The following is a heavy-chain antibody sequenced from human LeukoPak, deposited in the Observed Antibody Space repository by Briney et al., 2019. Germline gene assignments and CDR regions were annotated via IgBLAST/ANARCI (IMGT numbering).Heavy chain of an antibody. CDR3: ARDHIVVVTAIPYGMDV. Sequence: GGSLRLSCAASGFTFSDYYMSWIRHAPGKGLEWVSYISSSGSTIYYADSVKGRFTISRDNAKNSLYLQMNSLRAEDTAVYYCARDHIVVVTAIPYGMDVWGQGTTVTVSS. D-gene: IGHD2-21*02. CDR1: GFTFSDYY. J-gene: IGHJ6*02. CDR2: ISSSGSTI. V-gene: IGHV3-11*01.